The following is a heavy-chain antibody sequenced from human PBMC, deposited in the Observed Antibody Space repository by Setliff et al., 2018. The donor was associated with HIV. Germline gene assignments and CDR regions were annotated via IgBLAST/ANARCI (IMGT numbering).Heavy chain of an antibody. V-gene: IGHV4-39*02. Sequence: SETLSLTCNVSGGSISSSSYYWGWIRQPPGKGLEWIGSFHSSGSTSYNPSLRSRVTVSVDTSKNHFSLKLTSVTAADTAVYYCAARIAVAAPIFQDAFDIWGQGTMVTVSS. D-gene: IGHD6-19*01. CDR2: FHSSGST. CDR1: GGSISSSSYY. CDR3: AARIAVAAPIFQDAFDI. J-gene: IGHJ3*02.